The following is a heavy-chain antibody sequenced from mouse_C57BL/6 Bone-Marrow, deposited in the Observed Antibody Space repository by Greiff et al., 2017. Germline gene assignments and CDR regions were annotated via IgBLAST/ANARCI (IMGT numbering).Heavy chain of an antibody. D-gene: IGHD3-3*01. CDR1: GYTFPSYG. CDR3: ARSRDGSNYFDY. CDR2: IYPRSGNT. J-gene: IGHJ2*01. Sequence: VKLMESGAELARPGASVKLSCKASGYTFPSYGISWVKQRTGQGLEWIGEIYPRSGNTYYNEKFKGKATLTADKSSSTAYMELRSLTSEDSAVYFCARSRDGSNYFDYWGQGTTLTVSS. V-gene: IGHV1-81*01.